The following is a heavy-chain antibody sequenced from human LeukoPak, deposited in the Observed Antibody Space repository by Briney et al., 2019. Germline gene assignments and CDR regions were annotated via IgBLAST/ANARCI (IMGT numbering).Heavy chain of an antibody. CDR2: ISGSGSII. V-gene: IGHV3-23*01. CDR1: GFTFSSYA. Sequence: PGGSLRLSCAASGFTFSSYAMSWVRQAPGKGLEWVSTISGSGSIIDYADSVKGRFTFSRDNSRNMVYLQMNSLRAEDTAVYYCAKDLPDYGDYIEGYWGQGTLVTVSS. J-gene: IGHJ4*02. CDR3: AKDLPDYGDYIEGY. D-gene: IGHD4-17*01.